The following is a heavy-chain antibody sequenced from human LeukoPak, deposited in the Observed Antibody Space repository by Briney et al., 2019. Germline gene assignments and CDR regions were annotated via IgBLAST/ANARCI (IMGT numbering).Heavy chain of an antibody. CDR3: ARRGTGHGMDV. Sequence: GGSLRLSCAASGFTFNNYWIHWVRQVPGKGLVWVSRINNDGSSASYVDSVKGRFTISRDNAKNTLFLQMNSLRAEDTAVYYCARRGTGHGMDVWGQGILVTVSS. J-gene: IGHJ6*02. V-gene: IGHV3-74*01. CDR1: GFTFNNYW. CDR2: INNDGSSA. D-gene: IGHD1-1*01.